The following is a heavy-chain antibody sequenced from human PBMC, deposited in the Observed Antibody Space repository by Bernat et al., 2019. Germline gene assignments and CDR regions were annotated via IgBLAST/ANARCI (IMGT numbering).Heavy chain of an antibody. CDR1: GGSISSSSYY. CDR2: IYYSGST. CDR3: ASLGYCSSTSCYAGNMHDAFDI. J-gene: IGHJ3*02. Sequence: QLQLQESGPGLVKPSETLSLTCTVSGGSISSSSYYWGWIRQPPGKGLEWIGSIYYSGSTYYNPSHKSRVTISVDTSKNQFSLKLSSVTAADTAVYYCASLGYCSSTSCYAGNMHDAFDIWGQGTIVTVAS. D-gene: IGHD2-2*01. V-gene: IGHV4-39*01.